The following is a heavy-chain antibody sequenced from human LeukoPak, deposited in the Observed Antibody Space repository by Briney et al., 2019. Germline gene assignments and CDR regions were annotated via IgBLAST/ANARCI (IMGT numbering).Heavy chain of an antibody. CDR2: ISAYNGNT. D-gene: IGHD2-15*01. J-gene: IGHJ4*02. CDR1: GYTFTSYG. V-gene: IGHV1-18*01. CDR3: ARDNCSGGSCYPLPFDY. Sequence: ASVKVSCKASGYTFTSYGISWVRQAPGQGLEWMGWISAYNGNTNYAQKLQGRITMTTDTSTSTAYMELRSLRSDDTAVYYCARDNCSGGSCYPLPFDYWGQGTLVTVSS.